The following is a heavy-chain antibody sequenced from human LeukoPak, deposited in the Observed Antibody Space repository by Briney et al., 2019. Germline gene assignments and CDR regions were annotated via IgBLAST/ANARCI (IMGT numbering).Heavy chain of an antibody. J-gene: IGHJ3*02. Sequence: GASVQVSCKASGYTFTGYYMHWVRQAPGQGLEWMGWINPTSGDTNYLQKFQGRVIMTRDTSISKAYMELSRVRSDDTAVYYCARGDGDGPARRAFDIWGQGTMVTVSS. CDR3: ARGDGDGPARRAFDI. CDR2: INPTSGDT. CDR1: GYTFTGYY. D-gene: IGHD7-27*01. V-gene: IGHV1-2*02.